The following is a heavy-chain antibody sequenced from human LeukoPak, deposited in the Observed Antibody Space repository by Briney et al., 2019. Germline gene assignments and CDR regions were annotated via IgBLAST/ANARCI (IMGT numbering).Heavy chain of an antibody. CDR2: FDVGQSDT. CDR3: ASFAPDSDSSDFYIHAFHI. CDR1: GYSLTELS. J-gene: IGHJ3*02. Sequence: ASVKVSCKVYGYSLTELSMHWVRQTLGKGLEWMGAFDVGQSDTIYAQKFQGRITLTADSSTDTAYMELTSLRAEDTALYYCASFAPDSDSSDFYIHAFHIWGRGTLVTVSS. D-gene: IGHD3-22*01. V-gene: IGHV1-24*01.